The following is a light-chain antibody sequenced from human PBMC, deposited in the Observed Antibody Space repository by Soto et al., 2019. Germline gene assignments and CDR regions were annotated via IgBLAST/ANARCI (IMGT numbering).Light chain of an antibody. CDR2: AAA. Sequence: IQLTQSPSYMATSVCNSINSTSRASQGFSNFLAWYPQKPGKAHKLPILAAATLQRGVPSRYSGSGSGTEFTLTITSLQPEDFATYCCQTFHSYPRTFGQGTKV. CDR1: QGFSNF. CDR3: QTFHSYPRT. J-gene: IGKJ1*01. V-gene: IGKV1-9*01.